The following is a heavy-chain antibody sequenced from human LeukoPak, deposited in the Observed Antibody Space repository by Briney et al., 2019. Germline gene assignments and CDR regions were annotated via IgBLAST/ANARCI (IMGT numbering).Heavy chain of an antibody. D-gene: IGHD6-13*01. Sequence: SETLSLTCTVSGGSISNYYWSWIRQPAGKGLEWIGRIYTSGSTNYNPSLKSRLTMSVGTSKNQLSLKLSSVTAADTAVYYCAREQQLVFNWFDPWGQGTLVTVSS. CDR1: GGSISNYY. J-gene: IGHJ5*02. CDR2: IYTSGST. V-gene: IGHV4-4*07. CDR3: AREQQLVFNWFDP.